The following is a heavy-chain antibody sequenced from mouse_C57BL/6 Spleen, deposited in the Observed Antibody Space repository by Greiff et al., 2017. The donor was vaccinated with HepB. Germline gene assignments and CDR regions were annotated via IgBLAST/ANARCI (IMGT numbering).Heavy chain of an antibody. CDR3: ARKIYYGNYFDY. CDR2: IYPGDGDT. CDR1: GYAFSSSW. J-gene: IGHJ2*01. V-gene: IGHV1-82*01. Sequence: VKLMESGPELVKPGASVKISCKASGYAFSSSWMNWVKQRPGKGLEWIGRIYPGDGDTNYNGKFKGKATLTADKSSSTAYMQLSSLTSEDSAVYYCARKIYYGNYFDYWGQGTTLTVSS. D-gene: IGHD2-1*01.